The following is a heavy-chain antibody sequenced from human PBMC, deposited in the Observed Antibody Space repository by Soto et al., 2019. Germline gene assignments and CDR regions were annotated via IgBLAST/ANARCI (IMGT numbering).Heavy chain of an antibody. CDR1: GFTFNNYA. Sequence: EVQLLESGGGLVQPGGSLRLSCAASGFTFNNYAMTWVRQAPGKGLEWVSAISGGGDTTSYADSVKGRFTVSRDGSKNTLYLQMSSLRAEDTALYYCARDGIGGTAFRGFLDYWGQGTLVTVSS. CDR3: ARDGIGGTAFRGFLDY. CDR2: ISGGGDTT. V-gene: IGHV3-23*01. J-gene: IGHJ4*02. D-gene: IGHD1-1*01.